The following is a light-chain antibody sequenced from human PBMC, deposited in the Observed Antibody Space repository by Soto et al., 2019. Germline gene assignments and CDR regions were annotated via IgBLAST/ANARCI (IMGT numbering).Light chain of an antibody. V-gene: IGKV1-5*03. CDR1: QSVNRW. J-gene: IGKJ2*01. CDR3: QQYYSTPRT. CDR2: KTS. Sequence: DIQMTQSPSTLSASVGDRVTITCRASQSVNRWLAWYQQKPGGAPKLLISKTSVLENGVPSRFSGSGSGTDFTLTISSLQAEDVAVYYCQQYYSTPRTFGQGTKVDIK.